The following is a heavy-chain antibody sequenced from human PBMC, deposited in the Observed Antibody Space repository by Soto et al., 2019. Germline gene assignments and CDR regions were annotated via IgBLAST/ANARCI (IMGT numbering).Heavy chain of an antibody. V-gene: IGHV3-23*01. J-gene: IGHJ4*02. CDR2: ISGSGDTT. CDR1: GFTFSRYA. Sequence: GGSLRLSCVASGFTFSRYAMSWVRQAPGMGLEWVSAISGSGDTTYYRDSVKGRFTISRDNSKNTLYLQMNSLRAEDTAVYYCAKEWWASSRWYGFDYWGQGTLVTVSS. CDR3: AKEWWASSRWYGFDY. D-gene: IGHD6-13*01.